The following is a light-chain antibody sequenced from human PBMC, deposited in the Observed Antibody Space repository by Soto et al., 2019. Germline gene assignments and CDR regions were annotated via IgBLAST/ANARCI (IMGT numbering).Light chain of an antibody. V-gene: IGKV3-15*01. CDR3: QQYGSSPIT. J-gene: IGKJ5*01. Sequence: DIVMTQSPATLSVSPGERATLSCRASLTVATNLAWYQQKPGQAPRLLIYYASTRATGIPARFSGSGSGTDFTLTISRLEPEDFAVYYCQQYGSSPITFGQGTRLEIK. CDR2: YAS. CDR1: LTVATN.